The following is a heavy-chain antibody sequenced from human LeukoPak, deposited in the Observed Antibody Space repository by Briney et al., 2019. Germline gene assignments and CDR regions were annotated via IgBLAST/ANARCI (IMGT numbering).Heavy chain of an antibody. Sequence: ASVKVSCKASGYTFTSYDMYWVRQAPGQRREWMGWIIVGNGKTKYSQKFEGRVIITTDTSASTVSTELSSLRSDDPAVYYCARDAVVGTGIASDVWGQGTMVTVSS. CDR1: GYTFTSYD. J-gene: IGHJ3*01. CDR3: ARDAVVGTGIASDV. CDR2: IIVGNGKT. V-gene: IGHV1-3*01. D-gene: IGHD4-23*01.